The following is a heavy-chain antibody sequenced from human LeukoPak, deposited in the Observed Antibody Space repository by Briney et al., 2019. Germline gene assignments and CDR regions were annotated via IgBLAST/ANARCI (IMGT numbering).Heavy chain of an antibody. CDR3: ARGGGTLDY. Sequence: SETLSLTCTVSGDSISSYYWSWIRQPPGKGLEWIGYIYDSGKTNYNASLISRVTISVDTSKNQFSLKLTSVTPADAAVYYCARGGGTLDYWGQGTLVTVSS. D-gene: IGHD3-16*01. V-gene: IGHV4-59*01. CDR2: IYDSGKT. CDR1: GDSISSYY. J-gene: IGHJ4*02.